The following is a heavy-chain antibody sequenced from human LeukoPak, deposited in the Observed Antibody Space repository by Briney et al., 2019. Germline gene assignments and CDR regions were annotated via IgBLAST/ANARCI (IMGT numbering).Heavy chain of an antibody. CDR2: ISRSSSTI. V-gene: IGHV3-48*01. J-gene: IGHJ4*02. Sequence: GGSLRLSCAASGFTFSSYSMNWVRQAPGKGLEWVSYISRSSSTIYYADSVKGRFTISRDNSKNTLYLQMNSLRAEDTAVYYCAEDFVNTGGTVVTPGVCFDYWGQGTLVTVSS. CDR3: AEDFVNTGGTVVTPGVCFDY. CDR1: GFTFSSYS. D-gene: IGHD4-23*01.